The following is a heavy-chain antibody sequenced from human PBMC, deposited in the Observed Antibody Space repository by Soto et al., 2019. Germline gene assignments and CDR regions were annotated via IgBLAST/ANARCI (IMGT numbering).Heavy chain of an antibody. D-gene: IGHD2-2*02. CDR2: IIPIFGTA. CDR1: GGTFSSYA. V-gene: IGHV1-69*05. CDR3: ARDCPVPPATPNNWFDP. Sequence: SVKVSCKASGGTFSSYAISWVRQAPGQGLEWMGGIIPIFGTANYAQRLQGRVTLTTDTSTSTAYMELRSLRSDDTAVYYCARDCPVPPATPNNWFDPWGQGTLVTVSS. J-gene: IGHJ5*02.